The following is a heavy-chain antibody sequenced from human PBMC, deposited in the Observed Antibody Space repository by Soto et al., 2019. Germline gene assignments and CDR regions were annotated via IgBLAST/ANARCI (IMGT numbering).Heavy chain of an antibody. CDR1: GDTFSSHA. D-gene: IGHD3-16*01. CDR3: ARSSTTYYDQSITYLPDKELDI. CDR2: IIPIFDAR. V-gene: IGHV1-69*06. J-gene: IGHJ3*02. Sequence: AVKVSCKASGDTFSSHALSWVRQAPGQGLEWMGGIIPIFDARTYAQKFQGRVTISADKSTKTGYMELSSLTSEDTAVYYCARSSTTYYDQSITYLPDKELDIWVQ.